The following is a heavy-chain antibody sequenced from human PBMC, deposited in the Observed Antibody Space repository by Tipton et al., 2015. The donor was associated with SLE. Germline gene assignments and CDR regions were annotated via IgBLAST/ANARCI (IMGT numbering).Heavy chain of an antibody. CDR2: INHSGST. Sequence: TLSLTCAVYGGSFSGYYWSWIRQPPGKGLEWIGEINHSGSTNYNPSLKSRVTISVDTSKNQFSLKLSSVTAADTAVYYCARNPTREYGDYFDAFDIWGQGTMVTVSS. J-gene: IGHJ3*02. V-gene: IGHV4-34*01. CDR3: ARNPTREYGDYFDAFDI. CDR1: GGSFSGYY. D-gene: IGHD4-17*01.